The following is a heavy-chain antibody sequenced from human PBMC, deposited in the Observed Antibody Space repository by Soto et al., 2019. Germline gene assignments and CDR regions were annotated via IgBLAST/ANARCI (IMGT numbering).Heavy chain of an antibody. V-gene: IGHV1-8*01. CDR2: MNPNSGNT. D-gene: IGHD2-21*01. Sequence: ASVKVSCKTSGYTFTSYDINWVRQATGQGLEWMGWMNPNSGNTGYAQKFQGRVTMTRNTSISTAYMELSSLRSEDTAVYYCARSRPIHISPRLYSYAMDVSGQGPTVTVSS. CDR1: GYTFTSYD. J-gene: IGHJ6*02. CDR3: ARSRPIHISPRLYSYAMDV.